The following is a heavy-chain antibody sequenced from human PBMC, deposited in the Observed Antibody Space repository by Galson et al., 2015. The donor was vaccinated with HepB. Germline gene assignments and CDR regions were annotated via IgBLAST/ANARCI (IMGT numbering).Heavy chain of an antibody. CDR3: ARILYKSSSATAYHMDV. V-gene: IGHV4-39*07. J-gene: IGHJ6*03. Sequence: ETLSLTCTVSGASISRTYYHWGWIRQPPGKGLEWIGVMSNGGTTYQNPSLQSRVTISVDTSKNQFSLRLSSVTAADTAVFYCARILYKSSSATAYHMDVWGKGTTVTVSS. CDR2: MSNGGTT. D-gene: IGHD6-6*01. CDR1: GASISRTYYH.